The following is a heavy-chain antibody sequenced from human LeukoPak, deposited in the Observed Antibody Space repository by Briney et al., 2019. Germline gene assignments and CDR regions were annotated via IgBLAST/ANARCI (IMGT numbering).Heavy chain of an antibody. J-gene: IGHJ5*02. D-gene: IGHD3-10*02. CDR2: IYYSGST. CDR3: ARHLCTAPACWSNNWFDP. V-gene: IGHV4-61*08. CDR1: GGSISSGGYY. Sequence: SETLSLTCTVSGGSISSGGYYWSWIRQPPGKGLEWIGYIYYSGSTNYNPSLESRVTISVDTSKNQFSLKLSSVTAADTAVYYCARHLCTAPACWSNNWFDPWGQGTLVTVSS.